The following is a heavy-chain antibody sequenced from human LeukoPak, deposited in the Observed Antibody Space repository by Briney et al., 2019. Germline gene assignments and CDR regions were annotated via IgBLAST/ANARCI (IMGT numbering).Heavy chain of an antibody. Sequence: PGGSLRLSCAASGFTFDDYAMHWVRQAPGKGLEWVSLISWDGGSTYYADSVKGRFTISRDNSKNSLYLQMSSLRAEDTAVYYCAKSGLNRFDYWGQGTLVTVSS. CDR3: AKSGLNRFDY. D-gene: IGHD2-15*01. J-gene: IGHJ4*02. V-gene: IGHV3-43D*03. CDR2: ISWDGGST. CDR1: GFTFDDYA.